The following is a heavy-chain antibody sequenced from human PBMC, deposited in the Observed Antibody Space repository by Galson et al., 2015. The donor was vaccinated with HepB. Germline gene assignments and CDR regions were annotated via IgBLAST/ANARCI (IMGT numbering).Heavy chain of an antibody. CDR1: EVTFSNYW. V-gene: IGHV3-74*01. J-gene: IGHJ4*02. CDR3: ASGRVYYDSTGYKIFDY. Sequence: SLRLSCAASEVTFSNYWMHWVRQAPGKGLVWVSGVKSDGSSTTYADSVKGRFTISRDNAKNTLYLQMNSLRAEDTAVYYCASGRVYYDSTGYKIFDYWGQGILVTVSS. CDR2: VKSDGSST. D-gene: IGHD3-22*01.